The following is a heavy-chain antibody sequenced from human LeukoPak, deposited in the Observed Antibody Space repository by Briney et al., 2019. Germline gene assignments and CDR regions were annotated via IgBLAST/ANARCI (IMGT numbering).Heavy chain of an antibody. CDR3: ARDAGFGEYFDY. J-gene: IGHJ4*02. CDR2: ISSNGGST. Sequence: GGSLRLSCAASGFTFSSYTMHWVRQAPGKGLEYVSAISSNGGSTYYANSVKGRFTISRDNSKNTLYLQMGSLRAEDMAVYYCARDAGFGEYFDYWGQGTLVTVSS. D-gene: IGHD3-10*01. V-gene: IGHV3-64*01. CDR1: GFTFSSYT.